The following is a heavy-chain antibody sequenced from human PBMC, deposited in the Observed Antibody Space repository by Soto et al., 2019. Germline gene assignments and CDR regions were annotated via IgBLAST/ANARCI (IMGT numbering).Heavy chain of an antibody. CDR2: IYYSGST. Sequence: QVQLQESGPGLVKPSQTLSLTCTVSGGSISSGDYYWSWIRQPPGKGLEWIGYIYYSGSTYYNPSLKSRVTISVDTSKNQFSLKLSSVTAADTAVYYCARRLAHSSSQYGAFDYWGQGTLVTVSS. D-gene: IGHD6-13*01. CDR3: ARRLAHSSSQYGAFDY. J-gene: IGHJ4*02. V-gene: IGHV4-30-4*01. CDR1: GGSISSGDYY.